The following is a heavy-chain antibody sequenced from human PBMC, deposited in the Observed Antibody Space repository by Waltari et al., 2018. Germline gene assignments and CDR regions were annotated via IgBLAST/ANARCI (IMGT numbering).Heavy chain of an antibody. Sequence: QVQLQQWGAGLLKPSETLSLTCAVFGGSFSAYHWSWIRQSPGKGLEWFGEINHSGSAIYNPSLKGRVTISVDTSKRQVSLRLSSVTAAATAVYFCARGTGGSSTYYFAGMDVGGQGTTVTVSS. CDR1: GGSFSAYH. D-gene: IGHD3-22*01. CDR3: ARGTGGSSTYYFAGMDV. J-gene: IGHJ6*02. CDR2: INHSGSA. V-gene: IGHV4-34*01.